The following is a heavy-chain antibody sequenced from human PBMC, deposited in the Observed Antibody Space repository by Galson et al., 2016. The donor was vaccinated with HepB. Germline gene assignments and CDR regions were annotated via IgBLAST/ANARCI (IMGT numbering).Heavy chain of an antibody. J-gene: IGHJ5*02. D-gene: IGHD6-19*01. CDR1: GFTFSSYS. V-gene: IGHV3-23*01. CDR2: ISGSGGDST. Sequence: SLRLSCAASGFTFSSYSMNWVRQAPGKGLEWVSAISGSGGDSTYYADSVKGRFTISRDNSKNMLYLQMNSLRAEDTAVYYCAKDQAQNMAVALRWFDPWGQGTLVTVSS. CDR3: AKDQAQNMAVALRWFDP.